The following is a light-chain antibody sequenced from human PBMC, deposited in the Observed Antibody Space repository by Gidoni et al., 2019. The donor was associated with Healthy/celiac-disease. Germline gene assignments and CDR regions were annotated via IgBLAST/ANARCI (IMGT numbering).Light chain of an antibody. CDR1: QSISSY. J-gene: IGKJ4*01. V-gene: IGKV1-39*01. CDR3: QQSYSTPLT. CDR2: AAS. Sequence: DIQMTQSPSSLSASVGDRVTITCRASQSISSYLNWYQQKPGKAPKLLIYAASSLQRGVPSRFSGSGSWTDFTLPLSSLQPEDFATYYCQQSYSTPLTFXGXTKVEIK.